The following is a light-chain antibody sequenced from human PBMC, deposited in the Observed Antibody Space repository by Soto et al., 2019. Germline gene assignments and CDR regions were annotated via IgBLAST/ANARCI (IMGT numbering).Light chain of an antibody. Sequence: EILLTQSAATLSLSPGERATLSCRASQTFTTSSLAWYQQKTGQAPRLLISGASNRATGIPDRFSGSGSGTDFTLTISRLEPEDFAVYYCQQYGSSPPAFGQGTDWRL. J-gene: IGKJ5*01. CDR1: QTFTTSS. CDR3: QQYGSSPPA. CDR2: GAS. V-gene: IGKV3-20*01.